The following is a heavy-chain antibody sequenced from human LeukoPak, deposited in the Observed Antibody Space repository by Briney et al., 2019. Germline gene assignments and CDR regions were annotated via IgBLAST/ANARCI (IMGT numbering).Heavy chain of an antibody. CDR3: ANDMPPGYYYCGMDV. D-gene: IGHD2-2*01. CDR2: ISGSGGST. J-gene: IGHJ6*02. Sequence: GGSLRLPCAASGFTFSSYAMSWVRQAPGKGLEWVSAISGSGGSTYYADSVKGRFTISRDNSKNTLYLQMNSLRAEDTAVYYCANDMPPGYYYCGMDVWGQGTTVTVSS. CDR1: GFTFSSYA. V-gene: IGHV3-23*01.